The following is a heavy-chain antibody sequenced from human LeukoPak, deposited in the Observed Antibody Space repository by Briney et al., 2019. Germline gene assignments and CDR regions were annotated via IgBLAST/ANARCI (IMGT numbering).Heavy chain of an antibody. CDR2: ISYSGTT. CDR1: SASITSSPYF. J-gene: IGHJ3*02. CDR3: ARGGFLEWLPRGAFDI. Sequence: SETLSLTCTVSSASITSSPYFWGWIRQSPGKGLEWIGSISYSGTTYYNPSLKSRVTISVDTSKNQFSLKLSSVTAADTAVYYCARGGFLEWLPRGAFDIWGQGTMVTVSS. V-gene: IGHV4-39*01. D-gene: IGHD3-3*01.